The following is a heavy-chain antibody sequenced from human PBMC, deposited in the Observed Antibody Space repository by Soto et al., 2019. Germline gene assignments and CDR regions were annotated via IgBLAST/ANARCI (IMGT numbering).Heavy chain of an antibody. J-gene: IGHJ6*02. CDR3: ARQGYYYVFWCTVRYYYGMSF. V-gene: IGHV1-8*01. CDR1: GYTFTSYD. D-gene: IGHD3-10*02. Sequence: GASVKVSCKASGYTFTSYDINWVRQATGQGLEWMGWMNPNSGNTGYAQKFQGRVTMTRNTSISTAYMELSSLRSEDTAVYYCARQGYYYVFWCTVRYYYGMSFWGQGSSVPVSS. CDR2: MNPNSGNT.